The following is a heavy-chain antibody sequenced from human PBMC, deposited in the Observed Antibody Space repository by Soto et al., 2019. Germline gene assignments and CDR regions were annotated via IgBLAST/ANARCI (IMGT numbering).Heavy chain of an antibody. V-gene: IGHV1-18*01. CDR2: ISAFNGNS. D-gene: IGHD4-4*01. CDR1: GYTFSTHG. J-gene: IGHJ4*02. Sequence: QIRLVQSGAEVKRPGASVKVSCKASGYTFSTHGITWVRQAPGQGLEWMGWISAFNGNSKYAQKFQGRVTMTTDTSSATDYMELRSLRFADPAVYYCAKGVYDYTFWGQGTLVTVSS. CDR3: AKGVYDYTF.